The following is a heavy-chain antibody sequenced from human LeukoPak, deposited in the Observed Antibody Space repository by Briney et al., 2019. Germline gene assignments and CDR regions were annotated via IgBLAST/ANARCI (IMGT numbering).Heavy chain of an antibody. D-gene: IGHD3-10*01. CDR3: ARTMVRGVILAYFGY. J-gene: IGHJ4*02. Sequence: ASVKVSCKASGYSFTSHYMHWVRQAPGQGLEWLGLINPSGSSTLYAQKFQGRVTMTRDTSTSTVYMELSSLRSEDTAVYYCARTMVRGVILAYFGYWGQGTLVTVSS. CDR1: GYSFTSHY. V-gene: IGHV1-46*01. CDR2: INPSGSST.